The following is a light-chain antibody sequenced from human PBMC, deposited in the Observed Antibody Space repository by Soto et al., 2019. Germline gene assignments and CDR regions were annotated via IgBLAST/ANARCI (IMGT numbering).Light chain of an antibody. J-gene: IGLJ2*01. CDR3: SSYTTSNTLV. CDR2: EVS. CDR1: SSDVGAYTY. Sequence: QSALTQPASVSGSPGQSITIFCTGTSSDVGAYTYVSWYQQHPGKAPKLMIFEVSDRPSGVSNRFSGSKSGNTASLTISGLQAEDEADYYCSSYTTSNTLVFGGGTKVTVL. V-gene: IGLV2-14*01.